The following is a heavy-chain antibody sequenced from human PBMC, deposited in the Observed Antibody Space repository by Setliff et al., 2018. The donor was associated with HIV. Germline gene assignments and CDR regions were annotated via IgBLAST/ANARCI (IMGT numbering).Heavy chain of an antibody. CDR3: ATADRHGSGTSLPFDCFDI. J-gene: IGHJ3*02. D-gene: IGHD3-10*01. CDR1: GGSISSYY. CDR2: ISISGDT. Sequence: KTSETLSLTCTVSGGSISSYYWTWIRQPAGKRLEWIGRISISGDTNYNPSLKSRATMSLETSKNQFSLSLTSVTAADTALYYCATADRHGSGTSLPFDCFDIWGQGTAVTVSS. V-gene: IGHV4-4*07.